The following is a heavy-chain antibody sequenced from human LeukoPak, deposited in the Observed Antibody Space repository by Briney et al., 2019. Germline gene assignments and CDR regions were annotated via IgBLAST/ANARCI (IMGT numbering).Heavy chain of an antibody. CDR2: ASYYVGKQ. J-gene: IGHJ4*02. V-gene: IGHV3-23*01. CDR3: AKAGIGADGAGFLCEY. Sequence: GGSLRLSCAASGFTFRDYAMSWVRQAPGKGLEWVSTASYYVGKQYHAGSVRGRFTVSRDNSRNTVSLQMSSLRVEDTGIYYCAKAGIGADGAGFLCEYWGQGTLVTVSS. CDR1: GFTFRDYA. D-gene: IGHD1-1*01.